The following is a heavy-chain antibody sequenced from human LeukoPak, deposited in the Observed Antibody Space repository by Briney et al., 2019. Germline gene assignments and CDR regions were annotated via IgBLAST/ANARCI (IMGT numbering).Heavy chain of an antibody. J-gene: IGHJ4*02. V-gene: IGHV4-59*08. CDR1: GGPISDYY. CDR2: IYYSGIT. Sequence: SETLSLTCTVSGGPISDYYWSWIRQPPGKGLEWIGYIYYSGITNYNPSLKSRVSISLDTSKNQFSLRLNTVTAADTATYYCARHGRVGGSPIDYWGQGTLVTVSS. CDR3: ARHGRVGGSPIDY. D-gene: IGHD1-26*01.